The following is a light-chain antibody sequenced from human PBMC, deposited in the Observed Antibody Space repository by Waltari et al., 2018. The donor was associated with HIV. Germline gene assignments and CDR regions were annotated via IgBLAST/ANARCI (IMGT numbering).Light chain of an antibody. CDR2: KDS. V-gene: IGLV3-25*03. J-gene: IGLJ1*01. CDR1: ALAKQY. Sequence: SYELTQPPSVSVSPGQTARITCSGDALAKQYAHWYQQKSGQAPVSGLYKDSERPSGIPERFAGASSGTTVTLTISGVQAEDEADYYWQSADSSGSNFVFGTGTKVTVL. CDR3: QSADSSGSNFV.